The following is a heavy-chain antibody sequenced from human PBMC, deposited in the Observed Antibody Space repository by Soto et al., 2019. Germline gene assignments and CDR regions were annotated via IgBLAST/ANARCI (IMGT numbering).Heavy chain of an antibody. J-gene: IGHJ4*02. CDR2: ISGSGGST. V-gene: IGHV3-23*01. CDR3: ARGEYSSSFYFDY. CDR1: GFTFSSYA. Sequence: EVQLLESGGGLVQPGGSLRLSCAASGFTFSSYAMSWVRQAPGKGLEWVSAISGSGGSTYYADSVKGRFTISRDNSKNTLYLQMNSLRAEDTAVYYFARGEYSSSFYFDYWGQGTLVTVSS. D-gene: IGHD6-6*01.